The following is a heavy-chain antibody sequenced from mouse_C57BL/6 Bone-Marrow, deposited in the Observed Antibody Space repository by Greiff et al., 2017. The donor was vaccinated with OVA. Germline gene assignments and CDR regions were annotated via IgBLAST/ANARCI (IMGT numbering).Heavy chain of an antibody. Sequence: QVQLQQSGAELMKPGASVKLSCKATGYTFTGYWIAWVKQRPGHGLEWIGEILPGSGSTNYNEKFKGKATFTADKSSNTAYMQLSSLTTEDSAIYYCARGGFFITTVVGYFDVWGTGTTVTVSS. J-gene: IGHJ1*03. V-gene: IGHV1-9*01. CDR1: GYTFTGYW. D-gene: IGHD1-1*01. CDR2: ILPGSGST. CDR3: ARGGFFITTVVGYFDV.